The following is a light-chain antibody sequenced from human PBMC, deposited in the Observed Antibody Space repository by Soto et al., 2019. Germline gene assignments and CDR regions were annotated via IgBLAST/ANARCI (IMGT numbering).Light chain of an antibody. CDR3: QQLFRYPLA. Sequence: IQLTQSPSSLSASVGDRVTITCRASQGISSYLAWYQQTPGKAPKLLIYAASTLEIGVPSRFTGSGSGTDFTLTINSLQPEDFATYHCQQLFRYPLAFGQGTRLEMK. V-gene: IGKV1-9*01. CDR1: QGISSY. CDR2: AAS. J-gene: IGKJ5*01.